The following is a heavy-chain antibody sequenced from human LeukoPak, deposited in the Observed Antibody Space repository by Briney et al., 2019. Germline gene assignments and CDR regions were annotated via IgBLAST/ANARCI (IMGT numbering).Heavy chain of an antibody. Sequence: ASVKVSCKASGYTFTSYVISWVRQAPGQGLEWVGWISTYNGNTKYAQKLQGRVTLTTDTSTRTAYMKLRSLRSDDTAVYYCARDLAADPTGYFEYWGQGTLVTVSS. D-gene: IGHD6-13*01. V-gene: IGHV1-18*01. CDR3: ARDLAADPTGYFEY. J-gene: IGHJ4*02. CDR2: ISTYNGNT. CDR1: GYTFTSYV.